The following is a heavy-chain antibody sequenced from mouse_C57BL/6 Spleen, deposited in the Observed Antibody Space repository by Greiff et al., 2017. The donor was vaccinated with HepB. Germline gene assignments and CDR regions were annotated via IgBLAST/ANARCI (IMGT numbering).Heavy chain of an antibody. CDR3: TRNYYGSSYYFDY. D-gene: IGHD1-1*01. J-gene: IGHJ2*01. CDR2: IDPETGGT. V-gene: IGHV1-15*01. CDR1: GYTFTDYE. Sequence: SGAELVRPGASVTLSCKASGYTFTDYEMHWVKQTPVHGLEWIGAIDPETGGTAYNQKFKGKAILTADKSSSTAYMELRSLTSEDSAVYYCTRNYYGSSYYFDYWGQGTTLTVSS.